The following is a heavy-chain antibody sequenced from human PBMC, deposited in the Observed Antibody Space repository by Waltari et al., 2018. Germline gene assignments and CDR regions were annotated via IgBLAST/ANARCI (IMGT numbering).Heavy chain of an antibody. CDR3: ARGGSGWYTN. Sequence: EVQLEESGGGLVKPGGSLRISCAASGFTFSSYTMNGVRQAPGTGRQWVSSISKGSSNIYYEDSVKGRFTIARDNSKSSLYLQRNSLRAEDSGVYYCARGGSGWYTNWGQGTRVTVSS. CDR1: GFTFSSYT. J-gene: IGHJ4*02. D-gene: IGHD6-19*01. CDR2: ISKGSSNI. V-gene: IGHV3-21*01.